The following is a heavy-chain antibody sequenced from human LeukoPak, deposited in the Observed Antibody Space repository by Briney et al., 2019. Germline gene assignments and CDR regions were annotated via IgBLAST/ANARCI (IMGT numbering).Heavy chain of an antibody. CDR3: ARSPSYDILTGYYYFDY. Sequence: SETLSLTCTVSGYSISSGYYWGWIRQPPGKGLEWIGSIYHSGSTYYNPSLKSRVTMSVDTSKNQFSLKLSSVTAADTAVYYCARSPSYDILTGYYYFDYWGQGTLVTVSS. D-gene: IGHD3-9*01. J-gene: IGHJ4*02. CDR1: GYSISSGYY. CDR2: IYHSGST. V-gene: IGHV4-38-2*02.